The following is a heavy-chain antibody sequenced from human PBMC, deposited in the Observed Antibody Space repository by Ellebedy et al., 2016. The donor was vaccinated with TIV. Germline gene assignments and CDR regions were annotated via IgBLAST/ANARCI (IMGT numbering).Heavy chain of an antibody. Sequence: GESLKISCAASGFSFSGYIMNWVRQAPGKAPAWVSSISSDSSDLSYADSGKGRFTISRDNAKNLLYLQMNTLGVEDTAVYYCAAGSREYWFDPWGQGTLVTVSS. J-gene: IGHJ5*02. CDR2: ISSDSSDL. CDR1: GFSFSGYI. D-gene: IGHD3-10*01. V-gene: IGHV3-21*01. CDR3: AAGSREYWFDP.